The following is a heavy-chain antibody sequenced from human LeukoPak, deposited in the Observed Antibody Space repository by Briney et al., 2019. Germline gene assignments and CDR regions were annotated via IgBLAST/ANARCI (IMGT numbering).Heavy chain of an antibody. CDR3: ARYSSTWYVAMDA. J-gene: IGHJ6*03. V-gene: IGHV3-48*03. CDR1: GFTFSSYE. CDR2: ISRSGSSI. Sequence: GGSLRLSCAVSGFTFSSYEMTWVRQAPGKGLEWISYISRSGSSINYADSVKGRFTISRGNAKNLLYVQMNSLRAEDTAVYYCARYSSTWYVAMDAWGKGTTVTVSS. D-gene: IGHD6-13*01.